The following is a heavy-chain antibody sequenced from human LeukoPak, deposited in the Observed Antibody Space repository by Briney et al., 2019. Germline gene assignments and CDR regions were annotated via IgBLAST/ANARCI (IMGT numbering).Heavy chain of an antibody. CDR2: FDPEDGET. D-gene: IGHD3-22*01. CDR1: GYSVMELS. CDR3: ASPTTRAGSSGYYYDY. Sequence: ASVKVSCKVSGYSVMELSMHWVRQAPGKGLEWMGGFDPEDGETIYAQKFQGRVTMTEDTSTDTAYMELSSLRSEDTAVYYCASPTTRAGSSGYYYDYWGQGTLVTVSS. J-gene: IGHJ4*02. V-gene: IGHV1-24*01.